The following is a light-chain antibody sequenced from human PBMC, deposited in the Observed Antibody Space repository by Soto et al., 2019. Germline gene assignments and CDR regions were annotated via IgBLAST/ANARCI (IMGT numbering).Light chain of an antibody. Sequence: EIVLTQSPDTLSLSPGDTATLSCRASQSVASYLAWYQQKPGQPPRLLIYHASNRATGIPARFSGSGSGTHFTLTISSLEPEDLAVYYCPHSADWPRGSFGQGTKREIK. J-gene: IGKJ2*01. V-gene: IGKV3-11*01. CDR1: QSVASY. CDR2: HAS. CDR3: PHSADWPRGS.